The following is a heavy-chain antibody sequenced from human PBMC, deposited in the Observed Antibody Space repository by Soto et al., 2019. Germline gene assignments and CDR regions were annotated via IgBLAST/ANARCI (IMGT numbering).Heavy chain of an antibody. D-gene: IGHD5-12*01. CDR1: AGSVSSGSYY. V-gene: IGHV4-61*01. CDR3: AIVNGYDWATDYYYGMDV. Sequence: SETLSLTCTVSAGSVSSGSYYWSWIRQPPGKGLEWIGYIYYSGSTNYNPSLKSRVTISVDTSKNQFSLKLSSVTAADTAVYYCAIVNGYDWATDYYYGMDVWGQGTTVT. J-gene: IGHJ6*02. CDR2: IYYSGST.